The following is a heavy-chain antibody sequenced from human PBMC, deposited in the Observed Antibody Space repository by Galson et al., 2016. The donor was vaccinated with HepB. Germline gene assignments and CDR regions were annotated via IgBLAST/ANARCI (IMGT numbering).Heavy chain of an antibody. CDR1: GYTFTTYW. V-gene: IGHV5-10-1*01. D-gene: IGHD3-3*02. CDR3: ARQGRYHFESKGQY. J-gene: IGHJ4*02. CDR2: IDPSDYDT. Sequence: SGAEVKKPGESLKIFCKASGYTFTTYWITWVRQVPGKGLEWVGRIDPSDYDTNYNPSFFGQVTISTDRSISTAYLQWSSLKASDSAISYCARQGRYHFESKGQYWGQGNLVTVSS.